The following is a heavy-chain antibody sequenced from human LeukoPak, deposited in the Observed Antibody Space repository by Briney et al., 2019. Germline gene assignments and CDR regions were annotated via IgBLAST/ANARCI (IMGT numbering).Heavy chain of an antibody. D-gene: IGHD3-22*01. Sequence: PGGSLRLSCAASGFTFSSYWMSWVRQAPGKGLEWVANIKQDGSEKYYVDSVKGRFTISRDNAKNSLYLQMNSLRAEDTAVYYCARARYDSSGYFGYWGQGTLVTASS. CDR2: IKQDGSEK. J-gene: IGHJ4*02. CDR3: ARARYDSSGYFGY. CDR1: GFTFSSYW. V-gene: IGHV3-7*01.